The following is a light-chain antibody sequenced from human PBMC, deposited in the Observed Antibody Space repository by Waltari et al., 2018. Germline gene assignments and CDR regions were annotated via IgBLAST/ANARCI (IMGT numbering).Light chain of an antibody. CDR3: MQARQTPWT. CDR1: QSLLHSNGYTF. J-gene: IGKJ1*01. V-gene: IGKV2-28*01. CDR2: LGS. Sequence: DIVMTQSPLSLPVTPGEPASISCRSSQSLLHSNGYTFLDWYLQKPGQSPQLLIYLGSNRASGVPDRFSGSGSGTDFTLKISRVEAKDVGVYYCMQARQTPWTFGQGTKVEIK.